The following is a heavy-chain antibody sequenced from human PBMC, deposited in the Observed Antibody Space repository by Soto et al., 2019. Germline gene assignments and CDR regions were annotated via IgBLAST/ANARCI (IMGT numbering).Heavy chain of an antibody. Sequence: LSETLSLTCAVYGGSFSGYYWSWIRQPPGKGLEWIGEINHSGVTNYKPSLKRRVTISVDTSKNQFSLQLKSVTAADTALYYCARFSGSYYYAMDVWGQGSTVTSP. V-gene: IGHV4-34*01. CDR2: INHSGVT. CDR1: GGSFSGYY. CDR3: ARFSGSYYYAMDV. D-gene: IGHD6-19*01. J-gene: IGHJ6*02.